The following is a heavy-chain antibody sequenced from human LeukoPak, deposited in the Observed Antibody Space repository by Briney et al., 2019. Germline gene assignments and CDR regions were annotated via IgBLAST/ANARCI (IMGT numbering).Heavy chain of an antibody. D-gene: IGHD4-17*01. V-gene: IGHV3-48*03. CDR2: ISTTGRTT. CDR3: ARGDDYGDNAIVY. J-gene: IGHJ4*02. CDR1: GFSFSGYE. Sequence: GALRLSCAASGFSFSGYEIHWVRQAPGKGLEWISYISTTGRTTYYADSVRGRLTISRDNAKNSVHLQMNSLRGEDAALYFCARGDDYGDNAIVYWGQGTLVTVSS.